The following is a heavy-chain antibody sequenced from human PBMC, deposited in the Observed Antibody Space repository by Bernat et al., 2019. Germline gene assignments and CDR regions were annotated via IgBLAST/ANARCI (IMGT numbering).Heavy chain of an antibody. CDR1: GGSIIGSTYY. Sequence: QLRLQESGPGLVKPSETLSLTCAVSGGSIIGSTYYWGWIRQPPGQGLEWIGNIFYSGSTYYYPSPKSRVTISVDTSKNQFSLKLRSMTAADTAMYYCARWDHGTSGGYFDYWGQGIMVTVSS. D-gene: IGHD2-8*02. CDR3: ARWDHGTSGGYFDY. J-gene: IGHJ4*02. V-gene: IGHV4-39*01. CDR2: IFYSGST.